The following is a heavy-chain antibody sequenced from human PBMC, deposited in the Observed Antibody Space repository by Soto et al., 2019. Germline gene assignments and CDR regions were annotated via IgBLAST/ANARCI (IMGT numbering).Heavy chain of an antibody. CDR2: IKEDGRDK. Sequence: EVQLVESGGGLVQPGGSLRLSCAASGFTFSSNYMAWVRQTPGKGLEWVANIKEDGRDKYYVDSVKGRFTISRDNANNSLYLYMSSVRAEDTAVYYCARSLGWRDAFDIWGRGTVVIVSS. J-gene: IGHJ3*02. D-gene: IGHD6-19*01. CDR1: GFTFSSNY. V-gene: IGHV3-7*01. CDR3: ARSLGWRDAFDI.